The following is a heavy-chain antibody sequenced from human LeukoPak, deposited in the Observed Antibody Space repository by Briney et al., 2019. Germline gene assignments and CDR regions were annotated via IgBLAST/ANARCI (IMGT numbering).Heavy chain of an antibody. D-gene: IGHD5-24*01. Sequence: SETLSLTCTVSGGSIINSNYYWGWVRQPPGKGLEWIGTIYYSGNTYYAPSLKGRVTISVDTSKNQFSLRLRSVTAADTAVYFCMRHEEEDGYNAKPFDFWGQGTQVTVSS. CDR3: MRHEEEDGYNAKPFDF. CDR2: IYYSGNT. V-gene: IGHV4-39*01. J-gene: IGHJ4*02. CDR1: GGSIINSNYY.